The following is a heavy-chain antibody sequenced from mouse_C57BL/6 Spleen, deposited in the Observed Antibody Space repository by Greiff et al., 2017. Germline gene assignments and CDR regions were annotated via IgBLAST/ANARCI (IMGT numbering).Heavy chain of an antibody. V-gene: IGHV5-9-1*02. CDR2: ISSGGDSL. CDR3: TRRYYDPYAMDY. D-gene: IGHD2-4*01. CDR1: GFTFSSYA. Sequence: EVTVVESGEGLVKPGGSLKLSRAASGFTFSSYAMSWVRQTPEKRLEWVSYISSGGDSLSYADPLMGRFTISRANARNTLYLQMKRMKSEETAMYYCTRRYYDPYAMDYWGQGTSVTVSS. J-gene: IGHJ4*01.